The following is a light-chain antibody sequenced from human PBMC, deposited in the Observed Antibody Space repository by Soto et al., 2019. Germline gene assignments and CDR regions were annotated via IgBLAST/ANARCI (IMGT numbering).Light chain of an antibody. Sequence: EIVLTQSPGTLSLSPGERATLSCRASQSVSSSYLAWYQQKPGQAPRLLIYGASSRATGIPDRFSGSGSGTDFTLTISRLEPEDFAVYYCKQYDISWTFGQGTKVDI. V-gene: IGKV3-20*01. CDR1: QSVSSSY. J-gene: IGKJ1*01. CDR2: GAS. CDR3: KQYDISWT.